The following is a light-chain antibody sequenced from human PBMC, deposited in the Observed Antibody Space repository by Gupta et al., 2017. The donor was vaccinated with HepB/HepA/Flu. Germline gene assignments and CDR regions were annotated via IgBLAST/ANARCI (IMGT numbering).Light chain of an antibody. Sequence: QSVLTQPPPVSGAPGPRVTISCTGSSSNIGAGYDVHWYQHIPGTAPTLLIYGNNNRPSGVPDRFSGSKSGTSASLAISGLQAEDEADYYCQSYDHSLTGVLFGGGTKLTVL. CDR1: SSNIGAGYD. J-gene: IGLJ2*01. V-gene: IGLV1-40*01. CDR3: QSYDHSLTGVL. CDR2: GNN.